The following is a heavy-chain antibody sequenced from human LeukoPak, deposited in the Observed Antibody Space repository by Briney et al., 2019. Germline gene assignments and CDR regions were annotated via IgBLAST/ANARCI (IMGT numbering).Heavy chain of an antibody. CDR2: IYYSGRT. V-gene: IGHV4-59*01. D-gene: IGHD2/OR15-2a*01. J-gene: IGHJ3*02. CDR1: GGSISSDH. Sequence: KPSETLSLTCTVSGGSISSDHWNWIRQPPGKGLEWIGCIYYSGRTYYNPSPKSRVSISVDMSKSQFSLRLTSVTAADTAVYYCARKNDFDIWGQGTLVTVSS. CDR3: ARKNDFDI.